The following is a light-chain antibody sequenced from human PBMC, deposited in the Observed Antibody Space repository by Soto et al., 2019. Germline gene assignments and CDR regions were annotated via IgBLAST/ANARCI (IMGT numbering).Light chain of an antibody. J-gene: IGKJ2*01. V-gene: IGKV3-20*01. Sequence: EIVLTQSPGTLSLSPGERATLSCRASQSIRSSYLAWYQQKPGQAPRLLIYGASSRATGIPDRFSGSGSGTDFTLTISRLEPEDFAVYYCQQYGSSLPMYTFGQGTKLEIK. CDR3: QQYGSSLPMYT. CDR2: GAS. CDR1: QSIRSSY.